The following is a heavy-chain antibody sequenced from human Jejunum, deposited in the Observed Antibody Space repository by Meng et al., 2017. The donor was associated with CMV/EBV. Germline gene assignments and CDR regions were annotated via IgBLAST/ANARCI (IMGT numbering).Heavy chain of an antibody. Sequence: SFAASGFTFSTYWMTWVRQAPGKGLEWVATIKQDGSEKYYVDSVKGRFTISRDNAKNSLFLQMNSLRAEDTAMYYCARNARGSGYWGQGTLVTVSS. V-gene: IGHV3-7*01. CDR1: GFTFSTYW. D-gene: IGHD3-10*01. CDR2: IKQDGSEK. J-gene: IGHJ4*02. CDR3: ARNARGSGY.